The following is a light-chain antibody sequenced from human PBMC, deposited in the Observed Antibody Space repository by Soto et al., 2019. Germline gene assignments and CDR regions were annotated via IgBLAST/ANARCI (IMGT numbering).Light chain of an antibody. CDR3: QHYNSYSEA. CDR1: QTISSW. V-gene: IGKV1-5*03. CDR2: KAS. Sequence: YVGDRYTITCRASQTISSWFAWYQQKPGKAPKLLIYKASTLKSGVPSRFSGSGSGTEFTLTISSLQPDDFATYYCQHYNSYSEAFGQGTKVDIK. J-gene: IGKJ1*01.